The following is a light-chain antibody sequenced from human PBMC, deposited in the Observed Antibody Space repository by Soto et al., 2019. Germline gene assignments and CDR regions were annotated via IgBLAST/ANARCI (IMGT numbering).Light chain of an antibody. J-gene: IGKJ4*01. V-gene: IGKV3-20*01. CDR2: GAS. CDR3: QQYASSPLT. Sequence: EIVLTQSPGTLSLSSGERATLSCRASQSVRSNYLAWYQQKPGQAPRLLIYGASSRATGIPDRFGGSGSGTDFTFTISRLEPEDFAVYYCQQYASSPLTFGGGTKVEIK. CDR1: QSVRSNY.